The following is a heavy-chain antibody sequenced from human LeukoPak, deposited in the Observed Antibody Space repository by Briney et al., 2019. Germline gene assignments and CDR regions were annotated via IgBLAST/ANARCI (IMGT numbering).Heavy chain of an antibody. CDR1: GGSMSSYF. CDR2: IYYSGST. D-gene: IGHD6-6*01. V-gene: IGHV4-59*01. CDR3: ASSGGVAARRGYFSY. J-gene: IGHJ4*02. Sequence: TSETLSLTCTVSGGSMSSYFWSWIRQPPGKGLEWIGYIYYSGSTNYNPSLQSRVTISVDTSKNQFSLKLSSVTAADTAVYYCASSGGVAARRGYFSYWGQGTLVTVSS.